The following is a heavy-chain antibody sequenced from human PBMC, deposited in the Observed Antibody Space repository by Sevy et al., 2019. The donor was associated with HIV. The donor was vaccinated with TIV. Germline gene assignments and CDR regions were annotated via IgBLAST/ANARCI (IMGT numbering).Heavy chain of an antibody. CDR3: VRGGWRDYFYGMDV. J-gene: IGHJ6*02. V-gene: IGHV3-7*03. D-gene: IGHD2-15*01. CDR2: IKQDGSEK. CDR1: GFTFSSYW. Sequence: GGSLRLSCAASGFTFSSYWMSWVRQAPGKGLEWVANIKQDGSEKYYVDSVKGRFTISRDNAKNSLYLQMNSLRAEDTAVYYCVRGGWRDYFYGMDVWGQGTTVTVSS.